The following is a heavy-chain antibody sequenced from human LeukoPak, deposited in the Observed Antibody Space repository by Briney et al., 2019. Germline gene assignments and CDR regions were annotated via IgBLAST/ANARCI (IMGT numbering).Heavy chain of an antibody. Sequence: SVTVSCTASAGTFSIYAISWVRQAPGQGLEWMGGIIPIFGTANYAQKFQGRVTITADESTSTAYMELSSLRSEDTAGYYCARVLGYCSGGSCYADWFDPWGQGTLVTVSS. V-gene: IGHV1-69*01. CDR2: IIPIFGTA. CDR3: ARVLGYCSGGSCYADWFDP. D-gene: IGHD2-15*01. CDR1: AGTFSIYA. J-gene: IGHJ5*02.